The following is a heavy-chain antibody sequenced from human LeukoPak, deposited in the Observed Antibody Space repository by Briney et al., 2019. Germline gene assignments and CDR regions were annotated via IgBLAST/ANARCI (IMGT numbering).Heavy chain of an antibody. Sequence: GGSLRLSRAASGFTLNTNDMNWVRQAPGKGLEWVSIMYPWGSAFYTDSVKGRFTVTRDESKNMMFLQMNTLRPDDTAMYYCVRQGGGDNCRWGQGALVTVSS. D-gene: IGHD4-23*01. CDR2: MYPWGSA. CDR1: GFTLNTND. V-gene: IGHV3-66*02. J-gene: IGHJ4*01. CDR3: VRQGGGDNCR.